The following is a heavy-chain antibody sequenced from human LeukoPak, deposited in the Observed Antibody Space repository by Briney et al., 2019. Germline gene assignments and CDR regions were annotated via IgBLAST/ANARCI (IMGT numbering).Heavy chain of an antibody. D-gene: IGHD3-10*01. V-gene: IGHV4-34*01. J-gene: IGHJ6*03. CDR3: ARGPRITMVRGVILYYMDV. CDR2: INHSGST. CDR1: GGSFSGYY. Sequence: PSETLSLTCAVYGGSFSGYYWSWIRQPPGKGLEWIGEINHSGSTNYNPSLKSRVTISVDTSKNQFSLKLSSVTAADTAVYYCARGPRITMVRGVILYYMDVWGEGTTVTVSS.